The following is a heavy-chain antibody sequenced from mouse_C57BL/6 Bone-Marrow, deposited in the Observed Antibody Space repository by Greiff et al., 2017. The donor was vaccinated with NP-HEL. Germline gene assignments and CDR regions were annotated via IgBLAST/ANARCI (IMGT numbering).Heavy chain of an antibody. CDR2: IDPSDSYT. CDR3: ARDYYGSSYWYFDV. CDR1: GYTFTSYW. J-gene: IGHJ1*03. Sequence: QVQLQQPGAELVMPGASVKLSCKASGYTFTSYWMHWVKQRPGQGLEWIGEIDPSDSYTNYNQKFKGKSTLTVDKSSSTASMQLSSLTSEDSAVYYCARDYYGSSYWYFDVWGTGTTVTVSS. V-gene: IGHV1-69*01. D-gene: IGHD1-1*01.